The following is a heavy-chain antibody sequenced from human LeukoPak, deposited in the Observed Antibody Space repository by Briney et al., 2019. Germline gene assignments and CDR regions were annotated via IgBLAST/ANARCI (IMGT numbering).Heavy chain of an antibody. V-gene: IGHV4-59*01. CDR1: GGSISSYY. CDR2: IYYSGST. Sequence: ASETLSLTCTVSGGSISSYYWSWIRQPPGKGLEWIGYIYYSGSTNYNPSLKSRVTISVDTSKNQFSLKLSSVTAADTAVYYCARDRDYGSSNWFDPWGQGTLVTVSS. J-gene: IGHJ5*02. CDR3: ARDRDYGSSNWFDP. D-gene: IGHD3-10*01.